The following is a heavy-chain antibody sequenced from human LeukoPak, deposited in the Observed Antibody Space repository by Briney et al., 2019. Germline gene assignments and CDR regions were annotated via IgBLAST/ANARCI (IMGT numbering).Heavy chain of an antibody. D-gene: IGHD2-21*02. CDR3: ASGLVTASLDFDY. Sequence: GGSLRLSCAASGFTLTSNYMIWVRQAPGQGLEWVSSIYSSGSTNDAVSVKGRFIISRDNSKNTLYLQMNSLRVEDTAVYYCASGLVTASLDFDYWGQGTLVTVSS. CDR2: IYSSGST. V-gene: IGHV3-66*01. CDR1: GFTLTSNY. J-gene: IGHJ4*02.